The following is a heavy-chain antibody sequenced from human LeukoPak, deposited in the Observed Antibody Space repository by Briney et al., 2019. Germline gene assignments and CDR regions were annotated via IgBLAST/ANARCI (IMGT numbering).Heavy chain of an antibody. CDR3: ARVGITDSFDI. V-gene: IGHV4-59*01. CDR2: IFYSGST. D-gene: IGHD3-10*01. CDR1: GGSISSYY. Sequence: SETLSLTCTVSGGSISSYYWSWIRQPPGKGLEWIGYIFYSGSTDYNPSFKSRVTISLDTSKTHFSLKLSSVTAADTAVYYCARVGITDSFDIWGQGTMVNVSS. J-gene: IGHJ3*02.